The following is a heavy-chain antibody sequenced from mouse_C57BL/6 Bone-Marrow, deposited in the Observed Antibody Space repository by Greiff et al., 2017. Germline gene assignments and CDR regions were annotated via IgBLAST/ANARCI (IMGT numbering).Heavy chain of an antibody. V-gene: IGHV1-4*01. CDR3: ARPLYYSNSGFAY. J-gene: IGHJ3*01. D-gene: IGHD2-5*01. CDR2: INPSSGYT. CDR1: GYTFTSYT. Sequence: QVQLQQSGAELARPGASVKMSCKASGYTFTSYTMHWVKQRPGQGLEWIGYINPSSGYTKYNQKFKDKATLTADKSSSTAYMQLSSLTSEDSAVYYCARPLYYSNSGFAYWGQGTLVTVSA.